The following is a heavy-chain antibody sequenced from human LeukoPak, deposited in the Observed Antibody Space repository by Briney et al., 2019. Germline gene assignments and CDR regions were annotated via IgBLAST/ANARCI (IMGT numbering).Heavy chain of an antibody. CDR3: ATRFKTTVVTPYYGHWYFDL. V-gene: IGHV1-2*06. Sequence: ASVKVSCKASGYTFTGYYMHWVRQAPGQGLEWMGRINPNSGGTNYAQKFQGRVTMTRDTSISTAYMELSRLRSDDTAVYYCATRFKTTVVTPYYGHWYFDLWGRGTLVTVSS. D-gene: IGHD4-23*01. CDR1: GYTFTGYY. CDR2: INPNSGGT. J-gene: IGHJ2*01.